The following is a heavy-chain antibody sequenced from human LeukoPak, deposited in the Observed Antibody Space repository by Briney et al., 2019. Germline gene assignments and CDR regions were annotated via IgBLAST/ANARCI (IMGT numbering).Heavy chain of an antibody. J-gene: IGHJ6*02. CDR1: GFTVDDHA. V-gene: IGHV3-9*01. CDR2: ISWYSGNI. D-gene: IGHD2-21*01. CDR3: ARDVWRRAFYYAMDV. Sequence: QPGGSLRLSFLASGFTVDDHAMHWVPQAPGKGLEWVSSISWYSGNIGYAYSVKGRFSISRDNATNTLYLEMNSLRTDHTALYFCARDVWRRAFYYAMDVWGQGTTVAASS.